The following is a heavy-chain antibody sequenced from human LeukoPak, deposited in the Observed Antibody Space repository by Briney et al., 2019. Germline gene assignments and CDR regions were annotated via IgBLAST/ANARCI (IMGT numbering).Heavy chain of an antibody. CDR1: GFTFSDYY. V-gene: IGHV3-11*04. CDR3: ARVGTRITGWFDP. J-gene: IGHJ5*02. Sequence: PGGSLRLSCAASGFTFSDYYMNWIRQAPGKGLEWVSYISSSGSTIYYADSVKGRFTISRDNAKNSLYLQMNSLRAEDTALYYCARVGTRITGWFDPWGQGTLVTVSS. CDR2: ISSSGSTI. D-gene: IGHD1-14*01.